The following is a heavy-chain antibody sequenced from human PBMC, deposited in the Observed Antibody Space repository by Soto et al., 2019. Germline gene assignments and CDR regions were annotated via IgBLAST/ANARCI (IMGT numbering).Heavy chain of an antibody. D-gene: IGHD3-22*01. CDR3: ARFGYDSSGYYSD. J-gene: IGHJ4*02. V-gene: IGHV4-31*03. Sequence: PSETLSLTCTVSGGSISSGGYYWSWIRHHPGKGLEWIGYIYYSGSTYYNPSLKSRVTISVDTSKNQFSLKLSSVTAADTAVYYCARFGYDSSGYYSDWGQGTLVTVSS. CDR1: GGSISSGGYY. CDR2: IYYSGST.